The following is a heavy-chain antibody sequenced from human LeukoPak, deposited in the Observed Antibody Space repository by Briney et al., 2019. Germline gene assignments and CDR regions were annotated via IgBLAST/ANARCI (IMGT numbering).Heavy chain of an antibody. D-gene: IGHD3-22*01. CDR2: IWYDGSNK. CDR1: GFSFSTYG. J-gene: IGHJ4*02. Sequence: PGRSLRLSCAASGFSFSTYGMHWVRQAPGKGLEWVAVIWYDGSNKYYADSVKGRFTISRDNSKNTQYLQMNSLRAEDTAVYYCARTFDSSGYGLDYWGQGTLVTVSS. V-gene: IGHV3-33*01. CDR3: ARTFDSSGYGLDY.